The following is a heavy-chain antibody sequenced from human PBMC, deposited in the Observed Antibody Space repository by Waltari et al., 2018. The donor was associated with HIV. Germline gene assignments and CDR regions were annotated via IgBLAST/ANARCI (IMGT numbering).Heavy chain of an antibody. CDR1: GFTFSSHG. J-gene: IGHJ4*02. CDR3: ARGGFYGSGSKVN. CDR2: IKQDGSEK. D-gene: IGHD3-10*01. Sequence: EVQLVESGGGLVQPGGSLRLSCAAFGFTFSSHGRSWIRSALGKGLEWVANIKQDGSEKYYVDSVNGRFTISRDNAENSLYLQMNSLRAEDTAVYYCARGGFYGSGSKVNWGQGTLVTVSS. V-gene: IGHV3-7*04.